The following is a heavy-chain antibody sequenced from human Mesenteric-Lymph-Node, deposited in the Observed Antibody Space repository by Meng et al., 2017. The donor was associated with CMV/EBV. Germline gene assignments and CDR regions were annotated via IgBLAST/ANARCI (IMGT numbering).Heavy chain of an antibody. D-gene: IGHD4-23*01. J-gene: IGHJ4*01. CDR2: IYSGGST. V-gene: IGHV3-53*01. CDR1: GFTVSSNY. Sequence: GGSLRLSCAASGFTVSSNYMSWVRQAPGKGLEWVSVIYSGGSTYYADSVKGRFTISRDNSKNTLFVQMNNLRADDTAVYYCAKERWDYRRRAYYFDYWGPGTLVTVSS. CDR3: AKERWDYRRRAYYFDY.